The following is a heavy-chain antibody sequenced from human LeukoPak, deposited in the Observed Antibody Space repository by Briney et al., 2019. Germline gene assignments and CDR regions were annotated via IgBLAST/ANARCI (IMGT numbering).Heavy chain of an antibody. V-gene: IGHV1-2*02. CDR3: ARDKVAAAGLQADDYYYYYMDV. CDR1: GYTFTGYY. CDR2: INPNSGGT. J-gene: IGHJ6*03. Sequence: ASVKVSCKASGYTFTGYYMHWVRQAPGQGLEWMGWINPNSGGTNYALKLQGRVTMTRGTSIRTAYMELSRLRSDDTAVYYCARDKVAAAGLQADDYYYYYMDVWGKGTTVTVSS. D-gene: IGHD6-13*01.